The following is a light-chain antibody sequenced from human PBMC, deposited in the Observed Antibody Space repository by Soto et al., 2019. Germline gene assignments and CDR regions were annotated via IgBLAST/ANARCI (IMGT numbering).Light chain of an antibody. CDR3: QQYNSYLYT. J-gene: IGKJ2*01. V-gene: IGKV1-5*01. Sequence: DIQMTQSPSTLSASVGDRVTITCRASQSISNWLAWYQQKPGKAPNLLIYDASSLESGVPSRFSGSGSGTEFNLTISILQPDDFATYYCQQYNSYLYTFGQGTQLEIK. CDR1: QSISNW. CDR2: DAS.